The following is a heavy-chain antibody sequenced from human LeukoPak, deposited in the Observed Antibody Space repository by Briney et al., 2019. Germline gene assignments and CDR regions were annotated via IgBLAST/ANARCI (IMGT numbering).Heavy chain of an antibody. D-gene: IGHD3-10*01. CDR2: IYPGDSDT. CDR1: GSIFTSYW. J-gene: IGHJ5*02. CDR3: ARHYFGARTKGWFDP. Sequence: GESLKISCKGSGSIFTSYWIGWVRQMPGKGLEWMGIIYPGDSDTRYSPSFQGQVTISADKSISTAYLQWSSLKASDTAMYYCARHYFGARTKGWFDPWGQGTLVTVSS. V-gene: IGHV5-51*01.